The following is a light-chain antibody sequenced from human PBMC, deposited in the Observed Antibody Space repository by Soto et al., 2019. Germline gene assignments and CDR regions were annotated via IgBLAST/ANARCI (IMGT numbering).Light chain of an antibody. CDR2: GAS. J-gene: IGKJ1*01. V-gene: IGKV3-20*01. CDR3: QQYGYSFRA. CDR1: QSVSSSY. Sequence: EILLTQSPGTLPWSPGERATLSCRASQSVSSSYLSWYQLKPGQAPRLLIYGASSRATGIPDRFSGSGSGTDFTLTISRLEPEDFAVYYCQQYGYSFRAFGQGTKVEL.